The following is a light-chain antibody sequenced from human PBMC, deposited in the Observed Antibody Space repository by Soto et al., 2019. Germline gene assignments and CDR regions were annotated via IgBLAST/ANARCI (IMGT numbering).Light chain of an antibody. CDR2: TDN. Sequence: QSVLTQPPSASGTPGQRVTISCSGSSSNIGRNTVSWYQHLPGTAPKLLIFTDNQRPSGVPDRFSGSKSGTSASLVVSGLQSEDEADYYCAAWDERLNGFYVFGTGTKVT. CDR1: SSNIGRNT. CDR3: AAWDERLNGFYV. J-gene: IGLJ1*01. V-gene: IGLV1-44*01.